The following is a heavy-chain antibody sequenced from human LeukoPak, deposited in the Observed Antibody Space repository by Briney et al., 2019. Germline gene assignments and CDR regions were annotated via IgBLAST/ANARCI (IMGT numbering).Heavy chain of an antibody. CDR1: GFTFSTFA. CDR3: ARVLGPSLRIDY. V-gene: IGHV3-20*04. CDR2: INWNGGST. J-gene: IGHJ4*02. Sequence: GGSLRLSCAASGFTFSTFAMIWVRQPPGKGLEWVSGINWNGGSTGYADSVKGRFTVSRDNAKNSLYLQMNSLRAEDTALYYCARVLGPSLRIDYWGQGTLVTVSS. D-gene: IGHD4-17*01.